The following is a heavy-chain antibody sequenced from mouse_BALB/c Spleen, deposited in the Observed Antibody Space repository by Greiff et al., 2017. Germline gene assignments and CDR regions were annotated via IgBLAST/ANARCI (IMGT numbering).Heavy chain of an antibody. V-gene: IGHV1S127*01. Sequence: VKLQQPGAELVKPGASVKMSCKASGYTFTSYWMHWVKQRPGQGLEWIGVIDPSDSYTSYNQKFKGKATLTVDTSSSTAYMQLSSLTSEDSAVYYCTRDYYRYDGGYAMDYWGQGTSVTVSS. CDR1: GYTFTSYW. CDR2: IDPSDSYT. J-gene: IGHJ4*01. D-gene: IGHD2-14*01. CDR3: TRDYYRYDGGYAMDY.